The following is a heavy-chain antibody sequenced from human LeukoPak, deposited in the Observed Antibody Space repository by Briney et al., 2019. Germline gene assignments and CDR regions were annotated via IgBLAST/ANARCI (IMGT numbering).Heavy chain of an antibody. J-gene: IGHJ6*03. CDR1: GGSFSSHA. D-gene: IGHD1-1*01. CDR2: TIPLFGTT. V-gene: IGHV1-69*05. CDR3: ARGSWDDVGYYYYYYMDV. Sequence: WASVKVSCKASGGSFSSHAVGLVRQAPGQGLEWLGGTIPLFGTTRYAQKFQGRVTITTDESTRTAYMDLSSLTSEDTAVYYCARGSWDDVGYYYYYYMDVWGKGSTVTVSS.